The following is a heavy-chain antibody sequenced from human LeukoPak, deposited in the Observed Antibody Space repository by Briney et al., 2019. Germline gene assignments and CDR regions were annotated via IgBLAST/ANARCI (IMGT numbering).Heavy chain of an antibody. V-gene: IGHV1-8*01. CDR2: MNPNSGNT. J-gene: IGHJ5*02. Sequence: ASVKVSCRASGYTFTSYDINWVRQATGQGLEWMGWMNPNSGNTGYAQKFQGRVTMTRNTSISTAYMELSSLRSEDTAVYYCARGPYYYDSRGSPRWFDPWRQGTLVTVSS. CDR3: ARGPYYYDSRGSPRWFDP. CDR1: GYTFTSYD. D-gene: IGHD3-22*01.